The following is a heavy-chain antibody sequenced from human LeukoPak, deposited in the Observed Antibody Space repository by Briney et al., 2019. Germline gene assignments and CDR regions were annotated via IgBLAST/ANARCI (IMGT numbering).Heavy chain of an antibody. J-gene: IGHJ4*02. CDR2: INPNSGGT. CDR1: GYTFTGYY. Sequence: ASVKVSCKASGYTFTGYYMHWVRQAPGQGLEWMGRINPNSGGTNYAQKFQGRVTMTRDTSISTAYMGLSRPRSDDTAVYYCARDLRRYDILTGYPYWGQGTLVTVSS. V-gene: IGHV1-2*06. D-gene: IGHD3-9*01. CDR3: ARDLRRYDILTGYPY.